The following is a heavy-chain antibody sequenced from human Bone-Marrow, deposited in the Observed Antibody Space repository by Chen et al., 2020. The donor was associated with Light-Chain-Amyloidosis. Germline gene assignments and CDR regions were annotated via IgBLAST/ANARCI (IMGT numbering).Heavy chain of an antibody. CDR1: GGSFRGYY. CDR3: ARAPMTIVDFLSSADAFHM. V-gene: IGHV4-34*12. CDR2: IFLGGGG. J-gene: IGHJ3*02. Sequence: QVQLQQWGAGLLKPSETLSLTCAVSGGSFRGYYWTWIRQPPGQGLEWIGEIFLGGGGNYSPSLKGRFTMSIDTSKNQFSLNLTAVTAADTAVYYCARAPMTIVDFLSSADAFHMWGQGAMVIVSP. D-gene: IGHD3-22*01.